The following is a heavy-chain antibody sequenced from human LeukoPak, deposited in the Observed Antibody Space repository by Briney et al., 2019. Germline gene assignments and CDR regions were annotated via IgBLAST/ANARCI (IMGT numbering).Heavy chain of an antibody. CDR2: ISAYNGNT. CDR1: GYTFTSYG. D-gene: IGHD3-10*01. V-gene: IGHV1-18*01. J-gene: IGHJ4*02. Sequence: GASVKVSCKASGYTFTSYGISWVRQAPGQGLEWMGWISAYNGNTNYAQKLQGRVTMTTDTSTSTAYMELRSLRSDDTAVYYCARTSQTYMVRGVIRSPFDYWGQGTLVTVSS. CDR3: ARTSQTYMVRGVIRSPFDY.